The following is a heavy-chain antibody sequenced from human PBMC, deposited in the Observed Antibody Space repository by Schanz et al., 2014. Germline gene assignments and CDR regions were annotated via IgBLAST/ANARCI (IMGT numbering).Heavy chain of an antibody. J-gene: IGHJ4*02. CDR3: AKVREWWPYYFDY. CDR2: ISGNGGST. V-gene: IGHV3-23*04. Sequence: VQLVESGGGVVQPGRSLRLSCAGSGFTFTTNAMSWVRQPPGKGLEWVSAISGNGGSTYFADSVKGRFTISRDNSDNTLFLQMNSLRAEDTAVYYCAKVREWWPYYFDYWGQGTLVTVSS. D-gene: IGHD2-15*01. CDR1: GFTFTTNA.